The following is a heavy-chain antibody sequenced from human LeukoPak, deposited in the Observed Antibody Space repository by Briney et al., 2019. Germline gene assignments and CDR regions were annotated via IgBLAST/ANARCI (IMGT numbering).Heavy chain of an antibody. Sequence: SQTLSLTCTVSGGSISSGGYYWSWIRQHPGKGLEWIGYIYYSGSTYYNPSLKSRVTISVDTSKNQFSLKLSSVTAADTAVYYCAREAVGPHYYYMDVWGKGTTVTVSS. CDR2: IYYSGST. CDR1: GGSISSGGYY. V-gene: IGHV4-31*03. CDR3: AREAVGPHYYYMDV. D-gene: IGHD4-23*01. J-gene: IGHJ6*03.